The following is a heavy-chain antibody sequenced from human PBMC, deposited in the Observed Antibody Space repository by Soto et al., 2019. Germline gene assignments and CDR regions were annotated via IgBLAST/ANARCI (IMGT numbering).Heavy chain of an antibody. V-gene: IGHV1-69*01. D-gene: IGHD3-22*01. CDR2: IIPILGTS. CDR1: GGTFSSYG. Sequence: QAQLVQSGAEVKKTGSSVKVSCKVLGGTFSSYGVTWVRQAPGQGLEWMGGIIPILGTSSYAQKFQGRVTITADESTSTAYMYLSSLRSEDTAVYYCAGVTSGYYSFDYWGQGTLVTVSS. J-gene: IGHJ4*02. CDR3: AGVTSGYYSFDY.